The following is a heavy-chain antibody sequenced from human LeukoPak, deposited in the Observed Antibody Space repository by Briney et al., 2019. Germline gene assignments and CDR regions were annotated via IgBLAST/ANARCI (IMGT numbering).Heavy chain of an antibody. J-gene: IGHJ4*02. D-gene: IGHD6-19*01. CDR3: ARAGIAVAGQYYFDY. Sequence: SETLSLTCTVSGGSISSYYWSWIRQPPGKGLEWIGYIYYSGSTNYNPSLKSRVTISVGTSKNQFSLKLSSVTAADTAVYYCARAGIAVAGQYYFDYWGQGTLVTVSS. V-gene: IGHV4-59*01. CDR1: GGSISSYY. CDR2: IYYSGST.